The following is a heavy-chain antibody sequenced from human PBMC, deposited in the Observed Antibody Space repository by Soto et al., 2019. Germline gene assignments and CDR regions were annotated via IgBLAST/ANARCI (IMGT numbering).Heavy chain of an antibody. J-gene: IGHJ6*02. D-gene: IGHD3-16*01. Sequence: GQPQKVSRKGSGYSFTSYWSSWVRQMPGKGLEWMGRIYPSDSYTNYSPSFQGHVTISADKSISTAYLQWSSLKASDTAMYYCARKGRGLPISGMDVWGQGTTVTVSS. CDR1: GYSFTSYW. CDR2: IYPSDSYT. CDR3: ARKGRGLPISGMDV. V-gene: IGHV5-10-1*01.